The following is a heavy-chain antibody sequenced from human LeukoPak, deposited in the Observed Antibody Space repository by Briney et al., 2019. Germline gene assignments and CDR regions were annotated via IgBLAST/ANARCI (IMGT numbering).Heavy chain of an antibody. Sequence: SETLSLTCTVSGGSISSYYWSWIRQPAGKGLEWIGRIYTSGSTDYNPSLKSRVTMSVDTSKNQFSLKLSSVTAADTAVYYSARDVPITIFGVVFDYWGQGTLSPSPQ. V-gene: IGHV4-4*07. CDR3: ARDVPITIFGVVFDY. CDR2: IYTSGST. J-gene: IGHJ4*02. D-gene: IGHD3-3*01. CDR1: GGSISSYY.